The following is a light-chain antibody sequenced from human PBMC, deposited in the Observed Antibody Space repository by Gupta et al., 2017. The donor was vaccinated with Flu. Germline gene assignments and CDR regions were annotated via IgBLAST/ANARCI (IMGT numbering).Light chain of an antibody. CDR1: SSNIGSNT. J-gene: IGLJ1*01. Sequence: QSVLTQPPSASGTPGQRVTISCSGSSSNIGSNTVNWYQQLPGTAPKLRIYSNNQRPSGVPDRFSGSKSGTSAYLAISGLQSEDEADYYWAAWDDSLNGLYVFGTGTKVTVL. CDR2: SNN. CDR3: AAWDDSLNGLYV. V-gene: IGLV1-44*01.